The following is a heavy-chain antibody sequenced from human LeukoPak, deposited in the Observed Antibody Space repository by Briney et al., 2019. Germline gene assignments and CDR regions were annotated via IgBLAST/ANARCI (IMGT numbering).Heavy chain of an antibody. CDR2: ICPDGTVT. V-gene: IGHV3-74*01. CDR3: VRDFRSADY. CDR1: GFTFSNYC. Sequence: GGSLRLSCAASGFTFSNYCMHWVRQIPGKGLVWVSRICPDGTVTNYADSVTGRFTISRDNAKNMVFLQMNSLRADDTAVYYCVRDFRSADYWGQGILVTVSS. J-gene: IGHJ4*02.